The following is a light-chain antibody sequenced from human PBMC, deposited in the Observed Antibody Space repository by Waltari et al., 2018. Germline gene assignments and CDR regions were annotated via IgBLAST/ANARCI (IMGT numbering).Light chain of an antibody. CDR2: YDS. Sequence: SYVLSQPPSVSVAPGKTARITCGGKDIGSKSVHWYRQKPGQAPGLVIRYDSGRPAGYPERFSGSKSGNTATLTISRVEGGDEADYYCQVWDSASDHPAVVFGGGTKVTVL. CDR1: DIGSKS. J-gene: IGLJ2*01. V-gene: IGLV3-21*04. CDR3: QVWDSASDHPAVV.